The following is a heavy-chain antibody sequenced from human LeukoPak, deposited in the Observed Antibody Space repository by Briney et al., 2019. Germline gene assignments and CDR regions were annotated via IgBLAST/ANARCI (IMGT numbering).Heavy chain of an antibody. J-gene: IGHJ4*02. CDR1: GGSISSYY. Sequence: SETLSLTCTVSGGSISSYYWSWIRQPPGKGLEWIGSIYYSGSTYYNPSLKSRVTISVDTSKNQFSLKLSSVTAADTAVYYCARDETGDSSGPNYWGQGTLVTVSS. D-gene: IGHD3-22*01. V-gene: IGHV4-59*12. CDR3: ARDETGDSSGPNY. CDR2: IYYSGST.